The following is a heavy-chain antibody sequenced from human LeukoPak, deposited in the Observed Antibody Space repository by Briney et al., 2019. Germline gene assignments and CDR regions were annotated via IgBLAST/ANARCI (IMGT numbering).Heavy chain of an antibody. Sequence: GESLKISCKGSGYSFTSYWIGWVRQMPGKGLEWMGIIYPGDSDTRYSPSFQGQVTISADKSISTAYLQWSSLKASDTAMYYCVSANSSGWYGDAFDIWGQGTMVTVSS. V-gene: IGHV5-51*01. J-gene: IGHJ3*02. D-gene: IGHD6-19*01. CDR3: VSANSSGWYGDAFDI. CDR1: GYSFTSYW. CDR2: IYPGDSDT.